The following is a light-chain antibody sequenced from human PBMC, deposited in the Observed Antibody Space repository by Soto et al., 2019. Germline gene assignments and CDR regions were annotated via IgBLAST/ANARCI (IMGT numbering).Light chain of an antibody. Sequence: EIVLTQSPGTLSLSPGERATLSCRPSQSVTRNSVAWYQQRPGQPPRLLIYDASTRATGIPDMFSGSGSGTDFTLTISRLEAEDFAVYYCQQYGNSPRSFGGGTKVEIK. CDR3: QQYGNSPRS. J-gene: IGKJ4*01. V-gene: IGKV3-20*01. CDR2: DAS. CDR1: QSVTRNS.